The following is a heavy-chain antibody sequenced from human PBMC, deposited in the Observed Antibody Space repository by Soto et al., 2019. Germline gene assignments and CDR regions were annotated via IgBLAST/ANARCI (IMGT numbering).Heavy chain of an antibody. Sequence: EVQLLESGGDLAQPGGSLRLICAASGFTFSNYAMTWVRQSPGKGLEWVSTITSAGSTFYGDTVKGRFTISRDNSKSTLYLQMNCLGAEDTAVYYCAKTDKFHSQSSGWANRFDSWGQGTLVTVSS. V-gene: IGHV3-23*01. J-gene: IGHJ4*02. CDR3: AKTDKFHSQSSGWANRFDS. CDR1: GFTFSNYA. CDR2: ITSAGST. D-gene: IGHD6-19*01.